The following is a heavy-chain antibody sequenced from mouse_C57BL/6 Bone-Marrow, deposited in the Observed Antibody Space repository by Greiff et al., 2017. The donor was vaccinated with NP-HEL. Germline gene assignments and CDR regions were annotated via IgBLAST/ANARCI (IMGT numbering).Heavy chain of an antibody. V-gene: IGHV1-63*01. D-gene: IGHD2-4*01. CDR1: GYTFTNYW. CDR2: IYPGGGYT. Sequence: QVQLQQSGAELVRPGTSVKMSCKASGYTFTNYWIGWAKQRPGHGLEWIGDIYPGGGYTNYNEKFKGKATLTADKSSSTAYMQFSRLTSEDSAIYYCAREDYDGGGGYFDYWGQGTTLTVSS. J-gene: IGHJ2*01. CDR3: AREDYDGGGGYFDY.